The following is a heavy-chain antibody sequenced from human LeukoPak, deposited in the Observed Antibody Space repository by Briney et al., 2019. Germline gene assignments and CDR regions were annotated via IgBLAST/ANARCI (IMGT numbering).Heavy chain of an antibody. CDR1: GFIVSSNY. CDR3: ARLGWSYYFDY. D-gene: IGHD2-15*01. CDR2: IYSGDST. V-gene: IGHV3-53*01. Sequence: GGSLRLSCAASGFIVSSNYMSWVRQAPGKGLEWVSAIYSGDSTYYGDSVKGRFTIPRDNSKNTLYLQMNSLTAGDTAVYYCARLGWSYYFDYWGRGILVTVSS. J-gene: IGHJ4*02.